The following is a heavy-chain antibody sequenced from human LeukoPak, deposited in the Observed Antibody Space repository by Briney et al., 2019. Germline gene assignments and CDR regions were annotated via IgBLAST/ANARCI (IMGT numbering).Heavy chain of an antibody. V-gene: IGHV5-51*01. CDR2: ILPSDWDS. J-gene: IGHJ4*02. D-gene: IGHD1-1*01. CDR1: EYSFNTYW. Sequence: GESLKISCKTREYSFNTYWIGWVRQMPVKGLERTGSILPSDWDSRYSPSFQGQVTISANRSITTAYLQWSSLRASDTAMYYCARRLKISQGGTTDYWGQGTLVTVSS. CDR3: ARRLKISQGGTTDY.